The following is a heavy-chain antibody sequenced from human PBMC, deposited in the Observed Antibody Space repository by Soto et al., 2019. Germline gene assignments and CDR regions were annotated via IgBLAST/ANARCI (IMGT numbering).Heavy chain of an antibody. D-gene: IGHD5-18*01. CDR1: GVTVSNYA. Sequence: QVQLVESGGGVVQPGRSLRLSCAAAGVTVSNYAMHWVRQAPGKGLEWVAVIWYDGSNKYYADSVKGRFTISRDNSKSTLYLQMNSLRAEDTAVYYCAREDPSSFGYGWGQGTLVTVSS. CDR3: AREDPSSFGYG. J-gene: IGHJ4*02. CDR2: IWYDGSNK. V-gene: IGHV3-33*01.